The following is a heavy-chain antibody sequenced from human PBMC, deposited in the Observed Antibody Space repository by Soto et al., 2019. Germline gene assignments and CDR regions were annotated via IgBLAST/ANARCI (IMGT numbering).Heavy chain of an antibody. CDR1: GYSFTSYW. CDR3: ARTGHMDCSSTSCYLDPNWFDP. Sequence: PGESLKISCKGSGYSFTSYWIGWVRQMPGKGLEWMGIIYPGDSDTRYSPSFQGQVTISADKSISTAYLQWSSLKASDTAMYYCARTGHMDCSSTSCYLDPNWFDPWGQGTPVTVSS. V-gene: IGHV5-51*01. D-gene: IGHD2-2*01. CDR2: IYPGDSDT. J-gene: IGHJ5*02.